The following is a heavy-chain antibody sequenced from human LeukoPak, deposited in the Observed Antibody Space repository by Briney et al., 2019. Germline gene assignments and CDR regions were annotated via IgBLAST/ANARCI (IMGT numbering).Heavy chain of an antibody. J-gene: IGHJ6*04. D-gene: IGHD2-2*01. CDR2: ISSSSSYT. CDR3: ARDLIVVVPAAPPDYYGMDV. Sequence: GGSLRLSCAASGFTFSDYYMSWIRQAPGKGLEWVSYISSSSSYTNYADSVKGRFTISRDNAKNSLYLQMNSLGAEDTAVYYCARDLIVVVPAAPPDYYGMDVWGKGTTVTVSS. V-gene: IGHV3-11*06. CDR1: GFTFSDYY.